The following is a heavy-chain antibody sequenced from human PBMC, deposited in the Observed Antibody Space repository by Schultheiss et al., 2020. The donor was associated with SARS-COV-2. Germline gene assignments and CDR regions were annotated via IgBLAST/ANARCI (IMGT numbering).Heavy chain of an antibody. J-gene: IGHJ2*01. CDR3: ARWGYYGSGDWYFDL. CDR2: IYYSGST. D-gene: IGHD3-10*01. Sequence: SETLSLTCTVSGGSISSYYWSWIRQPPGKGLEWIGYIYYSGSTNYNPSLKSRVTISVDTSKNQFSLKLSSVTAADTAVYYCARWGYYGSGDWYFDLWGRGTLVTVSS. V-gene: IGHV4-59*01. CDR1: GGSISSYY.